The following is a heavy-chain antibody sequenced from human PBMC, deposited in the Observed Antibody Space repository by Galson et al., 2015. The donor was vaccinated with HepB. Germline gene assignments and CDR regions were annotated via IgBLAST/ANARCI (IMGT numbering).Heavy chain of an antibody. CDR1: GFTFSSYG. V-gene: IGHV3-33*01. CDR2: IWYDGSNK. D-gene: IGHD2-15*01. Sequence: SLRLSCAASGFTFSSYGMHWVRQAPGKGLEWVAVIWYDGSNKYYADSVKGRFTISRDNSKNTLYLQMNSLRAEDTAVYYCARVSPVVVVAATLMGPLDYWGQGTLVTVSS. J-gene: IGHJ4*02. CDR3: ARVSPVVVVAATLMGPLDY.